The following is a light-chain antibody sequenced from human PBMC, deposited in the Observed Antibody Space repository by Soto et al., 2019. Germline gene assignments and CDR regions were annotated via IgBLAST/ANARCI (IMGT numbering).Light chain of an antibody. CDR3: QQYGISPWT. V-gene: IGKV3-20*01. J-gene: IGKJ1*01. CDR1: QSVINNY. CDR2: GAS. Sequence: EIVLTQSPGTLSLSPGERATLSCRASQSVINNYLAWYQHKPGQAPRLLIYGASSRATGIPDRLSGSGSGTDFTLNISRLEPEDFAVYYCQQYGISPWTFGQGTKVEIK.